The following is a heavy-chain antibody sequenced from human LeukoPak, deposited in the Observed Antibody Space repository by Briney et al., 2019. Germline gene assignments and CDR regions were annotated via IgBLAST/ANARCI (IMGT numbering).Heavy chain of an antibody. D-gene: IGHD1-26*01. J-gene: IGHJ2*01. CDR3: ARSPPVRGLPNWYFDL. Sequence: PSETLSLACAVSGYSISSGYYWGWIRQSSGKGLEWIGSIYRSGSTYYTPSLKSRVTISVDTSKNQFSLKLSSVTATDTAVYYCARSPPVRGLPNWYFDLWGRGTLVTVSS. V-gene: IGHV4-38-2*01. CDR2: IYRSGST. CDR1: GYSISSGYY.